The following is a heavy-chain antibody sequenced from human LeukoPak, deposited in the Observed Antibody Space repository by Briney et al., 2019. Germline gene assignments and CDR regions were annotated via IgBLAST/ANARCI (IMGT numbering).Heavy chain of an antibody. Sequence: SETLSLTCTVSGGSISSSSYYWGWIRQPPAKGLEWIGNINYGGSTFYNPSLKSRATISVDTSKNQFSLKLSSVTAADTAVYYCARRNVVVPAAMARAFDIWGQGTMVTVSS. J-gene: IGHJ3*02. V-gene: IGHV4-39*01. CDR2: INYGGST. CDR3: ARRNVVVPAAMARAFDI. CDR1: GGSISSSSYY. D-gene: IGHD2-2*01.